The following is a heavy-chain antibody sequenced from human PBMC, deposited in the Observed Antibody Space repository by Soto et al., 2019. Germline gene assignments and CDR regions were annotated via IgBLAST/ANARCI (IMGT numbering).Heavy chain of an antibody. CDR2: FYTSGST. J-gene: IGHJ5*02. CDR3: ASDSTGWFDP. Sequence: SETLSLTCTVSCGSVSSYYWSWIRQPAGKGLEWIGRFYTSGSTNYNPSLKSRVTMSLDTSKNQFSLKLSSVTAADTAVYFCASDSTGWFDPWGQGTLVTVSS. D-gene: IGHD7-27*01. V-gene: IGHV4-4*07. CDR1: CGSVSSYY.